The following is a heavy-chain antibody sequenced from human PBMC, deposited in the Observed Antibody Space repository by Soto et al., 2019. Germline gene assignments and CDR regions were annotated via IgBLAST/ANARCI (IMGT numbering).Heavy chain of an antibody. J-gene: IGHJ6*02. CDR3: ARMGDVPYYYYGMDV. D-gene: IGHD3-16*01. CDR1: GYTFTRSG. Sequence: QVQLVQSGAEVKKPGASVKVSCNASGYTFTRSGISWVRQAPGQGLEWMGWINGYNGNTNYAQKFQGRITMTTDTPTSTAYMELRSLRSDDTAVYYCARMGDVPYYYYGMDVWGQGTTVIVSS. CDR2: INGYNGNT. V-gene: IGHV1-18*01.